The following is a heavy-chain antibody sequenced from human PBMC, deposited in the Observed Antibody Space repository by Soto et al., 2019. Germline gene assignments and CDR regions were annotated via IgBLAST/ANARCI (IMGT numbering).Heavy chain of an antibody. D-gene: IGHD2-8*01. J-gene: IGHJ6*02. CDR3: ARGDSTDCSNAVCSFFYNHDMDV. CDR2: INPKSGGT. Sequence: ASVKVSCKASGYSFTDYHIHWVRQAPGQGLEWLGRINPKSGGTSTAQKFQGWVTMTTDTSISTASMELTRLTSDDTAIYYCARGDSTDCSNAVCSFFYNHDMDVWGQGTTVTVSS. V-gene: IGHV1-2*04. CDR1: GYSFTDYH.